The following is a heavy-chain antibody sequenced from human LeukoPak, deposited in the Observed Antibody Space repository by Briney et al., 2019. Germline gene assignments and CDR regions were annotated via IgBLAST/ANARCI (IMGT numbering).Heavy chain of an antibody. CDR3: AIRRDGYPYFAY. Sequence: PSETLSLTCTVSGGSISSSSYYWGWIRQPPGKGLEWIGSIYYSGSTYYNPSLKSRVTISVDKSKNQFSLKLDSVTAADTALYFCAIRRDGYPYFAYWGQGTLTTVSS. CDR1: GGSISSSSYY. CDR2: IYYSGST. V-gene: IGHV4-39*07. D-gene: IGHD5-24*01. J-gene: IGHJ4*02.